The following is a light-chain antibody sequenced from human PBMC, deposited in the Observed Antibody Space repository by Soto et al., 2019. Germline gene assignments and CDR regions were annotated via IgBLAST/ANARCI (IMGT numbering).Light chain of an antibody. Sequence: EIVLTQSPGTLSLSPGERATLSCRASQSVSSNYLAWYQQKSGQAPRLLFYGASSRATGIPDRFSGSGSGTDFTLTISRLEPEDFAVYYCQQYGGSPRTFGQGTKVEIK. CDR3: QQYGGSPRT. J-gene: IGKJ1*01. CDR1: QSVSSNY. CDR2: GAS. V-gene: IGKV3-20*01.